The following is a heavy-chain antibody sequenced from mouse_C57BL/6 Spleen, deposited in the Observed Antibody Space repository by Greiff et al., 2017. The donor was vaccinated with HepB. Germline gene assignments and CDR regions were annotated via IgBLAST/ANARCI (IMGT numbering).Heavy chain of an antibody. D-gene: IGHD4-1*01. Sequence: DVHLVESGGGLVKPGGSLKLSCAASGFTFSDYGMHWVRQAPEKGLEWVAYISSGSSTIYYADTVKGRFTISRDNAKNTLFLQMTSLRSEDTAMYYCARSDWDKDFDYWGQGTTLTVSS. CDR2: ISSGSSTI. J-gene: IGHJ2*01. V-gene: IGHV5-17*01. CDR3: ARSDWDKDFDY. CDR1: GFTFSDYG.